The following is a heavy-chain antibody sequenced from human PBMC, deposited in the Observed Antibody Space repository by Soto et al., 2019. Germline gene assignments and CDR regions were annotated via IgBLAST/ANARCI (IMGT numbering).Heavy chain of an antibody. Sequence: EVQVLESGGGLVQPGGSLRLSCAASGFTFSNYPMSWVRQAPGKGLEWVSGMSGSGASTYYADSVKGRFTISRDNSKNTRYLQMNSLRGEDTAIYYCAKVGSGWYYFDYWGQGTLVTVSS. J-gene: IGHJ4*02. CDR1: GFTFSNYP. D-gene: IGHD6-19*01. CDR3: AKVGSGWYYFDY. V-gene: IGHV3-23*01. CDR2: MSGSGAST.